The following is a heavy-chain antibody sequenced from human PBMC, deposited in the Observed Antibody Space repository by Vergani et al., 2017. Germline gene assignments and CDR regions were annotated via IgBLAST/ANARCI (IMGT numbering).Heavy chain of an antibody. Sequence: QVQLVESGGGVVQPGRSLRLSCAASGFTFSSYAMHWVRQAPGKGLEWVAVISYDGSNKYYADSVKGRFTISRDNSKNTLYLQMNSLRAEDTAVYYCARDRAYCGGDCYYSHHVYYYGMDVWGQGTTVTVSS. V-gene: IGHV3-30-3*01. D-gene: IGHD2-21*02. CDR3: ARDRAYCGGDCYYSHHVYYYGMDV. CDR2: ISYDGSNK. CDR1: GFTFSSYA. J-gene: IGHJ6*02.